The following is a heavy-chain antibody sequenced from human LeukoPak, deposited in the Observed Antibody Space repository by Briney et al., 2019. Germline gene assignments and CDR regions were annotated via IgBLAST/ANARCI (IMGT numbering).Heavy chain of an antibody. CDR3: ARDGYSGDDGL. D-gene: IGHD5-12*01. J-gene: IGHJ4*02. CDR1: GGSISTYY. V-gene: IGHV4-59*01. Sequence: PSETLSLTCTVSGGSISTYYWSWIRQPPGKGLEWIGYIYHSGSTKYNPSLKSRVTISVDTSKNQFSLKLSSVTAADTAVYYCARDGYSGDDGLWGQGTLVTVSS. CDR2: IYHSGST.